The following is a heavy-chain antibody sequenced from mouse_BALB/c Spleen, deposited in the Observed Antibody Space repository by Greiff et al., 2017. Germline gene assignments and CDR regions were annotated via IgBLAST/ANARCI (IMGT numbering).Heavy chain of an antibody. V-gene: IGHV1S81*02. CDR3: ARWLDGNYVGFAY. CDR2: INPSNGRT. Sequence: QVQLQQPGAELVKPGASVKLSCKASGYTFTSYWMHWVKQRPGQGLEWIGEINPSNGRTNYNEKFKSKATLTVDKSSSTAYMQLSSLTSEDSAVYYCARWLDGNYVGFAYWGQGTLVTVSA. CDR1: GYTFTSYW. D-gene: IGHD2-1*01. J-gene: IGHJ3*01.